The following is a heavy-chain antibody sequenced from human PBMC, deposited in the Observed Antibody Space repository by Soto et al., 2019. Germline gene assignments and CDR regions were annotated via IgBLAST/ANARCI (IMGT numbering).Heavy chain of an antibody. Sequence: QVQLVQSGAEVKKPGSSVKVSCKASGGTFNRYAISWVRQAPGQGLEWMGGIIPIFGIGNDAQRFQGRVTITADESTGTAFMELSSLRSEDPGVYYCARSAITLFGVVSIPPHYYSEMDVWGQGTTVTVYS. CDR3: ARSAITLFGVVSIPPHYYSEMDV. D-gene: IGHD3-3*01. J-gene: IGHJ6*02. V-gene: IGHV1-69*01. CDR2: IIPIFGIG. CDR1: GGTFNRYA.